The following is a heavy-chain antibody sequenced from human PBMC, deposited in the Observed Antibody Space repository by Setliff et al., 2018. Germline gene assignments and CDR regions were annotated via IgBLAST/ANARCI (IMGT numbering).Heavy chain of an antibody. D-gene: IGHD3-22*01. CDR3: ARAHTWSLPNDNSGYPGWFDP. Sequence: SETLSLTCAVSGFSISSGYYWGCIRQPPGKGLEWIVNIHHSGKAYYNPSLKSRVTMSVDTSKNHVSLKLSSVTAADTAVYYCARAHTWSLPNDNSGYPGWFDPWGQGTLVTVSS. V-gene: IGHV4-38-2*01. CDR1: GFSISSGYY. CDR2: IHHSGKA. J-gene: IGHJ5*02.